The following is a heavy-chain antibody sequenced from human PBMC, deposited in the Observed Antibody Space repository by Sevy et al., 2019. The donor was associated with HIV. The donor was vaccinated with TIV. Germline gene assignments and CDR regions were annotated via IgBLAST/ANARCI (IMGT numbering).Heavy chain of an antibody. Sequence: SETLSLTCTVSGGSISSGGYYWSWIRQHPGKGLEWIGYIYYSGSTYYNPSLKSRVTISVDTSKNQFSLKLSSVTAADAAADYYAREQGDTATGYYYYGMDVWGQGTTVTVSS. J-gene: IGHJ6*02. CDR1: GGSISSGGYY. CDR3: AREQGDTATGYYYYGMDV. V-gene: IGHV4-31*03. D-gene: IGHD5-18*01. CDR2: IYYSGST.